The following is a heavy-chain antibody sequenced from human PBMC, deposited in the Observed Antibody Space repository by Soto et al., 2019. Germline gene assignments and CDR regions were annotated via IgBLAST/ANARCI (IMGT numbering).Heavy chain of an antibody. V-gene: IGHV6-1*01. D-gene: IGHD2-8*02. CDR1: GDSVSSNSCV. Sequence: QLQLLESGPGLVKSSQTLSLTCAISGDSVSSNSCVWNWIRQSPSRGLEWLGRTYYRSQWYSDYARSVRSRITVSPDTSKNQFSLHLSSMTPEDTAVYDCVRSSHWSFDSWGQGALVIVSS. J-gene: IGHJ4*02. CDR2: TYYRSQWYS. CDR3: VRSSHWSFDS.